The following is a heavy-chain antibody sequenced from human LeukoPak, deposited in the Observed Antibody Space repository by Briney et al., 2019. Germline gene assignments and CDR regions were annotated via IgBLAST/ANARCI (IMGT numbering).Heavy chain of an antibody. CDR2: IYPGDSDT. J-gene: IGHJ4*02. CDR3: ARPSLPGYVSVPRDYFDY. CDR1: GYSFTSYW. Sequence: KTGESLKISCKGSGYSFTSYWIGWVRQMPGKGLEWMGIIYPGDSDTRYSPSFQGQVTISADKSISTAYLQWSSLKASDTAMYYCARPSLPGYVSVPRDYFDYWGQGTLVTVSS. V-gene: IGHV5-51*01. D-gene: IGHD6-19*01.